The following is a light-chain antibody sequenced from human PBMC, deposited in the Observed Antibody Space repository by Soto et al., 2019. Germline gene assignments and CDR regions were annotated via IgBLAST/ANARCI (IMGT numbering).Light chain of an antibody. CDR3: QQYNKWPLT. CDR2: GAS. Sequence: EIVMTQSPGTLSVSPGAGAPLSCRASQSVSSNVAWYQQKPGQAPRLLIYGASTRATGIPARFSGSGSGTEFTLTISSLQSEDFAVYYCQQYNKWPLTFGPGTKVDNK. V-gene: IGKV3D-15*01. CDR1: QSVSSN. J-gene: IGKJ3*01.